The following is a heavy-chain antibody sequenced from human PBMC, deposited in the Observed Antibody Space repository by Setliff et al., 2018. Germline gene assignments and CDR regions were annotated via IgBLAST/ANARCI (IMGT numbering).Heavy chain of an antibody. Sequence: SETLSLTCAVYGGSFSGYYWSWIRQPPGKGLEWIGEINHSGSTNYNPSLKSRVTISVDTSKNQFSLKLSSVAAADTAVYYCARGGYSYGHHYYYYMDVWDKGTTVTVSS. J-gene: IGHJ6*03. CDR3: ARGGYSYGHHYYYYMDV. V-gene: IGHV4-34*01. D-gene: IGHD5-18*01. CDR2: INHSGST. CDR1: GGSFSGYY.